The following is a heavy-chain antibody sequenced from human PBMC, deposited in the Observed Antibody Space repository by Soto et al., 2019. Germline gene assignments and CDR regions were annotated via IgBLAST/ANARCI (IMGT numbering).Heavy chain of an antibody. Sequence: SGESLKISCKGSGYSFTSYWIGWVRQMPGKGLEWMGIIYPGDSDTRYSPSFQGQVTISADKSISTAYLQWSSLKASDTAMYYCARQETSVLRYFDWLRRSSPFDYWGQGTLVTVSS. CDR3: ARQETSVLRYFDWLRRSSPFDY. J-gene: IGHJ4*02. CDR2: IYPGDSDT. CDR1: GYSFTSYW. V-gene: IGHV5-51*01. D-gene: IGHD3-9*01.